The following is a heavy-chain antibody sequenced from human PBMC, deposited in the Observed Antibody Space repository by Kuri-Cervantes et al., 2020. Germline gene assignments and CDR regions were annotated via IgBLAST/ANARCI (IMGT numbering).Heavy chain of an antibody. CDR1: GGSISSSSYY. J-gene: IGHJ6*02. D-gene: IGHD1-14*01. CDR3: ARVCIFECPDQPRNYFYYGMDV. Sequence: SETLSLTCTVSGGSISSSSYYWGWIRQPPGKGLEWIGSIYYSGSTYYNPSLKSRVTISVDTSKNQFSLKLSSVTAADTAVYYCARVCIFECPDQPRNYFYYGMDVWGQGTTVTVSS. V-gene: IGHV4-39*01. CDR2: IYYSGST.